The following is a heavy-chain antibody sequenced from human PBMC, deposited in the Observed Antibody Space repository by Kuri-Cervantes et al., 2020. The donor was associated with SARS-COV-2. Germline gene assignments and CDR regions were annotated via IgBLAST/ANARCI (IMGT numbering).Heavy chain of an antibody. Sequence: LRLSCATSGASFSSNTAVWNWFRQFPSRGLAWLGRTYYRSKWYNDYAVSVKSRITINPDTSKNQFSLHLNSVTPEDTAVYYCARVHPGPEFYYGMDVWGQGTTVTVSS. J-gene: IGHJ6*02. CDR2: TYYRSKWYN. V-gene: IGHV6-1*01. CDR1: GASFSSNTAV. D-gene: IGHD3-10*01. CDR3: ARVHPGPEFYYGMDV.